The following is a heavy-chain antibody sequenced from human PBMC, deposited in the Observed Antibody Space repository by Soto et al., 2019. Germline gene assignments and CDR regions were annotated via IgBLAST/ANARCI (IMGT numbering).Heavy chain of an antibody. V-gene: IGHV1-18*01. CDR2: ISGYNDNT. CDR1: GYTFSNYG. Sequence: ASVKVSCKASGYTFSNYGISWVRQAPGQGLERMGWISGYNDNTYYAQTFQGRVTMTIETSTTTSLELRSLKSNDTAVYYCARDQSSGWYGKDSGLDVWGQGSTVTVSS. J-gene: IGHJ6*02. D-gene: IGHD6-19*01. CDR3: ARDQSSGWYGKDSGLDV.